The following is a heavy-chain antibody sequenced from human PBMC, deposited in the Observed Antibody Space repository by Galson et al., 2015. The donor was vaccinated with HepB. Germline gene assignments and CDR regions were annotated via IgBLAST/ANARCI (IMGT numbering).Heavy chain of an antibody. CDR1: GFTFSSYG. D-gene: IGHD6-19*01. V-gene: IGHV3-33*08. CDR2: IWYDGSNK. Sequence: SLRLSCAASGFTFSSYGMHWVRQAPGKGLEWVAVIWYDGSNKYYADSVKGRFTISRDNSKNTLYLQMNSLRAEDTAVYYCARTIAVAGAFDYWGQGTLVTVSS. CDR3: ARTIAVAGAFDY. J-gene: IGHJ4*02.